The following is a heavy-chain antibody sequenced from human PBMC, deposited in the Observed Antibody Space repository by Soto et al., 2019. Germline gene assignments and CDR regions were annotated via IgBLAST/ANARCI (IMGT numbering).Heavy chain of an antibody. CDR1: EYIFTSYW. V-gene: IGHV5-10-1*01. D-gene: IGHD3-9*01. CDR2: IDPSDSYT. J-gene: IGHJ6*02. Sequence: PGEALKLSCKGSEYIFTSYWIIWVRQIRCKGLEWMGRIDPSDSYTNYSLSFQGHVTISADKSISTAYLQWSSLKASDTAMYCCARHLPLDWRNYYYYGMDVWGQGTTVTVSS. CDR3: ARHLPLDWRNYYYYGMDV.